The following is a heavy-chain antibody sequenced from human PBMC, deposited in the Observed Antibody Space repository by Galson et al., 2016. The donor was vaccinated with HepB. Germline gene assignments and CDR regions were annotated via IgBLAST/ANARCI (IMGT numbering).Heavy chain of an antibody. CDR2: LSYEGSNK. D-gene: IGHD1-20*01. V-gene: IGHV3-30-3*01. J-gene: IGHJ4*02. CDR1: GFTFSSYP. CDR3: ARDESLYNWNDLYYFDY. Sequence: PLRLSCAESGFTFSSYPMYWVRQAPGKGLEWVSVLSYEGSNKSYEDSVKGRFTISRDISKKTLYLQMNSLRAEDTAVYYCARDESLYNWNDLYYFDYWGQGTLVTVSS.